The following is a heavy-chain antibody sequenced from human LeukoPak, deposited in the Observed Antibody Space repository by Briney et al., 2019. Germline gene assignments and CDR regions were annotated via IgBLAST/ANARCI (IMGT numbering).Heavy chain of an antibody. CDR3: ARGGDTAMVPRYFDY. Sequence: ASAKVSCKASGYTFTGYYMHWVRQAPGQGLEWMGWINPNSGGTNYAQKFQGRVTMTRDTSISTAYMELSRLRSDDTAVYYCARGGDTAMVPRYFDYWGQGTLVTVSS. D-gene: IGHD5-18*01. CDR1: GYTFTGYY. J-gene: IGHJ4*02. CDR2: INPNSGGT. V-gene: IGHV1-2*02.